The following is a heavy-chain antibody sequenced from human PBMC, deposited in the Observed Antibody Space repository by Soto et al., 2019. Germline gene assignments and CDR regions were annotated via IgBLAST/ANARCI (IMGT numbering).Heavy chain of an antibody. V-gene: IGHV4-39*01. J-gene: IGHJ4*02. Sequence: SETLSLTCTVSGGSISSSSYYWGWIRQPPGKGLEWIGSIYYSGSTYYNPSLKSRVTISVDTSKNQFSLKLSSVTAADTAVYYCARQRAYSSSWNRLYFDYWGQGTLVTVSS. CDR3: ARQRAYSSSWNRLYFDY. CDR1: GGSISSSSYY. D-gene: IGHD6-13*01. CDR2: IYYSGST.